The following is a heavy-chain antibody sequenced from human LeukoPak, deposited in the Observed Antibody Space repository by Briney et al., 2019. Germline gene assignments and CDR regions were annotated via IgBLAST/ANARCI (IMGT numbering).Heavy chain of an antibody. CDR1: GYRFTSYW. Sequence: GESLKISCKGSGYRFTSYWIGWVRQMPGKGLEWKGIIYPGDSDTRYSPSFQGQVTISADKSISTAYLQWSSLKASDTAMYYCARHPIPKKYCSGGSCYDNYFDYWGQGTLVTVSS. CDR2: IYPGDSDT. D-gene: IGHD2-15*01. J-gene: IGHJ4*02. V-gene: IGHV5-51*01. CDR3: ARHPIPKKYCSGGSCYDNYFDY.